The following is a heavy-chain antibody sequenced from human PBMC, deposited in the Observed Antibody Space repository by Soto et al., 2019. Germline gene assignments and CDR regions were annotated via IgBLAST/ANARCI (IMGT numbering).Heavy chain of an antibody. D-gene: IGHD2-15*01. CDR3: ATYPPRYCSGGTCYAGLDY. CDR1: GYTLTELS. V-gene: IGHV1-24*01. CDR2: FDPEIGET. Sequence: ASVKVSCKVSGYTLTELSVHWVRQAPGKGLEWMGGFDPEIGETVYAQKFRGRVTMTEDTSTDTAYMKLSSLRSEDTAVYYCATYPPRYCSGGTCYAGLDYWGQGTLVTVS. J-gene: IGHJ4*02.